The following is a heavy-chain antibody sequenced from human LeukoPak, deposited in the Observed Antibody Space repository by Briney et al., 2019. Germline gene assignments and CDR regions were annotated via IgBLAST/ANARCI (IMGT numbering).Heavy chain of an antibody. D-gene: IGHD5-18*01. CDR3: ARERGDTAMVFFDY. V-gene: IGHV1-2*04. J-gene: IGHJ4*02. CDR1: GYTLTGYY. Sequence: ASVKVSCKASGYTLTGYYMHWVRQAPGQGLEWMGWINPNSGGTNYAQKFQGWVTMTRDTSISTAYMELSRLRSDDTAVYYCARERGDTAMVFFDYWGQGTLVTVSS. CDR2: INPNSGGT.